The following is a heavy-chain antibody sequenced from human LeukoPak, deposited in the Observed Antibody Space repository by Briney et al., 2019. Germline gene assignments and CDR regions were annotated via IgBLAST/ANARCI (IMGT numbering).Heavy chain of an antibody. J-gene: IGHJ4*02. CDR3: ARDRVLVVAGFLYD. V-gene: IGHV3-23*01. CDR1: GFSFSSFA. CDR2: IDGAASNT. D-gene: IGHD6-19*01. Sequence: PGGSLRLSCRASGFSFSSFAMNWVRQAPGKGLEWVSSIDGAASNTYYADSVKGRFTLSRDKSKNAVFLQMNSLRVEDTAMYYCARDRVLVVAGFLYDWRPGTLVTVSS.